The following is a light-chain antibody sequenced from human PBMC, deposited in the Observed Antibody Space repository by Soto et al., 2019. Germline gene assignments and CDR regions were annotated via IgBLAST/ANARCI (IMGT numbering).Light chain of an antibody. V-gene: IGKV1-39*01. CDR1: QSISSY. Sequence: DIQMTQSPSSLSASVGDRVTITCRASQSISSYLNWYQHKSGRAPKLLIYAASTLQSGVPSRFSGSGSGTDFTLTISSLQPEDFATYYCQQGYSTSWTFGQGTKVDIK. CDR2: AAS. CDR3: QQGYSTSWT. J-gene: IGKJ1*01.